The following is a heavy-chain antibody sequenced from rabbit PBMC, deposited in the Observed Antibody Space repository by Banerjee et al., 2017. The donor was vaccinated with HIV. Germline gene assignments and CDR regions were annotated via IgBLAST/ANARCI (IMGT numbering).Heavy chain of an antibody. CDR3: VRWGWL. J-gene: IGHJ4*01. V-gene: IGHV1S40*01. D-gene: IGHD4-2*01. CDR1: GFIFSDNYA. Sequence: QSLEESGGDLVKPGASLTLTCTASGFIFSDNYAMCWVRQPPGKGLEWIACIVADSSGFTSYANWAKGRFTISKTSSTTVTLQMTSLTAADTATYFCVRWGWLWGQGTLVTVS. CDR2: IVADSSGFT.